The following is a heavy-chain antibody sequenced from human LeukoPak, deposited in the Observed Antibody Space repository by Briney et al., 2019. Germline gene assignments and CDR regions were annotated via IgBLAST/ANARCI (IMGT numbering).Heavy chain of an antibody. CDR3: AKATRPFTIFGVVIGDY. D-gene: IGHD3-3*01. CDR2: ISGSGGST. V-gene: IGHV3-23*01. CDR1: GFTFSSCA. Sequence: PGGSLRLSCAASGFTFSSCAMSWVRQAPGKGLEWVSAISGSGGSTYYADSVKGRFTISRDNSKNTLYLQMNSLRAEDTAVYYCAKATRPFTIFGVVIGDYWGQGTLVTVSS. J-gene: IGHJ4*02.